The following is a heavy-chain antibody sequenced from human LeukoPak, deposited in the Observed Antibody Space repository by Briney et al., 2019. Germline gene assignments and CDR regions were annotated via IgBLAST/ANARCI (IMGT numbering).Heavy chain of an antibody. CDR2: IYENGGTT. CDR3: AKDFRIGYSAHFDY. V-gene: IGHV3-23*01. D-gene: IGHD2-21*01. CDR1: GFTFRSHA. Sequence: GGSLRLSCAGSGFTFRSHAMSWVRQAPEKGLEFVSGIYENGGTTYYADSVKGRFSISRDNSKNTLYLQMDSLRGEDTAVYYCAKDFRIGYSAHFDYWGQGALVTVS. J-gene: IGHJ4*02.